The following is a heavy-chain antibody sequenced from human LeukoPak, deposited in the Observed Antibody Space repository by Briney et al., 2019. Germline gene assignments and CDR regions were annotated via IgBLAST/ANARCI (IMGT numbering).Heavy chain of an antibody. D-gene: IGHD4-11*01. J-gene: IGHJ4*02. CDR3: ARKGSNYPFDY. CDR1: GYTFTSYG. Sequence: ASVKVSCKASGYTFTSYGITWVRQAPGQGLECMGWISAYNGNTNYAQKFQGRVTMTTDTSTSTAYMELWSLRSYDTAVYYCARKGSNYPFDYWGQGTLVTVSS. CDR2: ISAYNGNT. V-gene: IGHV1-18*01.